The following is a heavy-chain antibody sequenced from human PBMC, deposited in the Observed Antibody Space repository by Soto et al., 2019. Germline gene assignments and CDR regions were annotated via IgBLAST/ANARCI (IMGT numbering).Heavy chain of an antibody. CDR2: IYPGDSET. D-gene: IGHD2-15*01. J-gene: IGHJ3*02. CDR3: ARRRHCSGGSCGRERGAFDI. CDR1: GYSFTSYW. V-gene: IGHV5-51*01. Sequence: GESLKISCKGSGYSFTSYWIGWVRQMPGKGLEWMGIIYPGDSETRYSPSFQGQVTISADKSISTAYLQWSSLKASDTAMYYCARRRHCSGGSCGRERGAFDIWGQGTMVTVSS.